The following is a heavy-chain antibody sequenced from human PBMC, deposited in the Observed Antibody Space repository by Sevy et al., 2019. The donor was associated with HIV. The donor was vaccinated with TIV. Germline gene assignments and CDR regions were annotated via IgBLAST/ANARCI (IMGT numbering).Heavy chain of an antibody. D-gene: IGHD3-10*01. CDR3: AKDLYAGVRHHDAFDI. CDR2: ISWDGGST. Sequence: GGSLRLSCAASGFTFDDYAMHWVRQAPGKGLEWVSLISWDGGSTYYADSVKGRFTISRDNSKNSLYLQMNSLRAEDTALYYCAKDLYAGVRHHDAFDIWGQGTMVTVSS. CDR1: GFTFDDYA. J-gene: IGHJ3*02. V-gene: IGHV3-43D*04.